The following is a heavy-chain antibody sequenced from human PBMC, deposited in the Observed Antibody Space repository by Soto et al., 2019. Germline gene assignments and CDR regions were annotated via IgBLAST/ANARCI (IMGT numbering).Heavy chain of an antibody. Sequence: GGSLRLSYAASGFTFSSYGMHWVRQAPGKGLEWVAVIWYDGSNKYYADSVKGRFTISRDNSKNTLYLQMNSLRAEDTAVYYCARDVRYFDWLTLDFWGQGNLVTVSS. V-gene: IGHV3-33*01. CDR1: GFTFSSYG. J-gene: IGHJ4*02. CDR2: IWYDGSNK. CDR3: ARDVRYFDWLTLDF. D-gene: IGHD3-9*01.